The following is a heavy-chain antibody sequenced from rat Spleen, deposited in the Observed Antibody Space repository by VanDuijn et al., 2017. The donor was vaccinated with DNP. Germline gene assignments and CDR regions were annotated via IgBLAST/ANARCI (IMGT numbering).Heavy chain of an antibody. J-gene: IGHJ4*01. D-gene: IGHD1-7*01. CDR2: MSSGGSP. CDR1: GFSLTSNS. CDR3: ARAGGYYGYHYYAMDA. Sequence: QVQLKESGPGLVQPSQTLSLTCTVAGFSLTSNSVHWVRQPPGKGLEWIAAMSSGGSPYYISALKSRLSISRDTSKSQVFLKMNSLQTEDTAMYFCARAGGYYGYHYYAMDAWGQGTSVTVSS. V-gene: IGHV2-6*01.